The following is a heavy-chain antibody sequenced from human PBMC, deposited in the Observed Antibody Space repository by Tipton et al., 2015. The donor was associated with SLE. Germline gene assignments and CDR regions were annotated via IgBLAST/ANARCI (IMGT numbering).Heavy chain of an antibody. J-gene: IGHJ4*02. CDR3: ARSTSAWVDY. V-gene: IGHV4-31*11. Sequence: TLSLTCAVSGASTSSGGYYWNWIRQHPGKGLEWIGHIYYTGSAYYNSSLKSRVSMSIDTSENQFSLRLSSVTAADTATYFCARSTSAWVDYWGKGTLVTVSS. CDR2: IYYTGSA. D-gene: IGHD1-26*01. CDR1: GASTSSGGYY.